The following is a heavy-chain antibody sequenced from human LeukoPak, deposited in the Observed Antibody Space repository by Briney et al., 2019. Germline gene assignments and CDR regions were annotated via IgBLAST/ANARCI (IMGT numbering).Heavy chain of an antibody. D-gene: IGHD4-17*01. Sequence: ASVKVSCKASGGTFSSYAISWVRQAPGQGLEWMGRIIPILGIANYAQKFQGRVTITADKSTSTAYTELSSLRSEDTAVYYCARGYGEKGYWGQGTLVTVSS. CDR3: ARGYGEKGY. J-gene: IGHJ4*02. CDR1: GGTFSSYA. CDR2: IIPILGIA. V-gene: IGHV1-69*04.